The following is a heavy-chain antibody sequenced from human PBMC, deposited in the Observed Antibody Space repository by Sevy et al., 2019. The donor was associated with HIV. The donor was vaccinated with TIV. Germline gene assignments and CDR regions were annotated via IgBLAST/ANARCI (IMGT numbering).Heavy chain of an antibody. V-gene: IGHV3-30*02. CDR1: GFIFRNHG. D-gene: IGHD2-2*01. CDR3: ARFAQVKRYCSSTSCFQGVFDP. Sequence: GGSLRLSCAASGFIFRNHGMHWVRQAPGKGLEWVAFTRYDGSNTYYADSVKGRLTISRDNSKNTLYLQMNSLRAEDTAVYYCARFAQVKRYCSSTSCFQGVFDPWGQGTLVTVSS. CDR2: TRYDGSNT. J-gene: IGHJ5*02.